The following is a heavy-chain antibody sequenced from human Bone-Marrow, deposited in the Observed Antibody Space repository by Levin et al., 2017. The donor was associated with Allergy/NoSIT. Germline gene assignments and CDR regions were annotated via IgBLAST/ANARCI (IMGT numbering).Heavy chain of an antibody. V-gene: IGHV4-34*01. Sequence: SETLSLTCAVYGGSFSGYYWSWIRQPPGKGLEWIGEINHSGSTNYNPSLKSRVTISVDTSKNQFSLKLSSVTAADTAVYYCATHGGSGSYSVGPWGQGTLVTVSS. J-gene: IGHJ5*02. D-gene: IGHD1-26*01. CDR3: ATHGGSGSYSVGP. CDR1: GGSFSGYY. CDR2: INHSGST.